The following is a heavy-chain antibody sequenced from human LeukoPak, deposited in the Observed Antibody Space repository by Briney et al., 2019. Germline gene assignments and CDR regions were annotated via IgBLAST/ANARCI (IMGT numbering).Heavy chain of an antibody. CDR3: ARAVSIKSCSTNSCYSPYYYYYYMDV. V-gene: IGHV4-39*07. J-gene: IGHJ6*03. D-gene: IGHD2-2*01. Sequence: SETLSLTCTVSGGSISSNIYYWGWIRQPPGKGLEWVGSIYYSGTSYYNPSLKSRVTISVDTSKNQFSLKLSSVTAADTDVYYCARAVSIKSCSTNSCYSPYYYYYYMDVWGKGTTVTVSS. CDR2: IYYSGTS. CDR1: GGSISSNIYY.